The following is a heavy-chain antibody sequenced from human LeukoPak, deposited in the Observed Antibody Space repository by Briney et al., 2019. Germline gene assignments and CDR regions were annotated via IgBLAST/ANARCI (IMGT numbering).Heavy chain of an antibody. J-gene: IGHJ6*04. CDR3: AELGITMIGGV. CDR2: ISSRRSYI. D-gene: IGHD3-10*02. V-gene: IGHV3-21*01. CDR1: GFTFSTYT. Sequence: PGGSLRLSCAASGFTFSTYTMNWVRQAPGKGLEWVSSISSRRSYIYYADSVKGRFTISRDNAKNSLYLQMNSLRAEDTAVYYCAELGITMIGGVWGKGTTVTISS.